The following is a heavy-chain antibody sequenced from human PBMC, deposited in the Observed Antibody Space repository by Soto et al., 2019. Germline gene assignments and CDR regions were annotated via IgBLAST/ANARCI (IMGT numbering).Heavy chain of an antibody. J-gene: IGHJ4*02. D-gene: IGHD6-19*01. V-gene: IGHV4-30-4*01. Sequence: QVQLQESGPGLVKPSQTLSLTCTVSGGSISSGDYYWSWIRXPPGKGLEWIGYIYYSGSTYYNPSLKSXVTIXVXXXXXXXXXXXSXVTAADTAVYYCAREWVVTGYFDYWGQGTLVTVSS. CDR1: GGSISSGDYY. CDR2: IYYSGST. CDR3: AREWVVTGYFDY.